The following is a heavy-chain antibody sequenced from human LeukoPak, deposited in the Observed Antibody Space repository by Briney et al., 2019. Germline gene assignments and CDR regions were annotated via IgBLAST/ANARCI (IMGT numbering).Heavy chain of an antibody. CDR1: GFTFNSYD. V-gene: IGHV3-23*01. CDR3: AKEGFATDAFDI. CDR2: ISGSGGST. Sequence: PGGSLRLSCAVSGFTFNSYDMNWVRQAPGKGLEWVSAISGSGGSTYYADSVKGRFTISRDNSKNTLYLQMNSLRAEDTAVYYCAKEGFATDAFDIWGQGTMVTVSS. J-gene: IGHJ3*02.